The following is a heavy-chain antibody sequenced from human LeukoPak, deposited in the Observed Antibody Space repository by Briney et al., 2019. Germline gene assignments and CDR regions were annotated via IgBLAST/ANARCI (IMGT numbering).Heavy chain of an antibody. V-gene: IGHV3-9*01. D-gene: IGHD5-18*01. CDR3: AKDTALVPEYYFDY. CDR1: GFTFDDYA. J-gene: IGHJ4*02. CDR2: ISWNSGSI. Sequence: GGSLRLSCAASGFTFDDYAMHWVRHAPGKGLEWVSGISWNSGSIGYADSVKGRFTISRDNAKNSLYLQMNSLRAEDTAVYYCAKDTALVPEYYFDYWGQGTLVTVSP.